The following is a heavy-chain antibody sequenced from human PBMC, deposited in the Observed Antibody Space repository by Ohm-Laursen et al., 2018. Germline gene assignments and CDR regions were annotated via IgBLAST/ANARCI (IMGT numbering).Heavy chain of an antibody. V-gene: IGHV1-18*01. CDR1: GYTFTSYG. J-gene: IGHJ5*02. CDR2: ISAYNGNT. CDR3: ASRYCSGGSCYYFHWFDP. Sequence: SSVKVSCKASGYTFTSYGISWVRQAPGQGLEWMGWISAYNGNTNYAQKLQGRVTMTTDTSTSTAYMELRSLRSDDTAVYYCASRYCSGGSCYYFHWFDPWGQGTLVTVSS. D-gene: IGHD2-15*01.